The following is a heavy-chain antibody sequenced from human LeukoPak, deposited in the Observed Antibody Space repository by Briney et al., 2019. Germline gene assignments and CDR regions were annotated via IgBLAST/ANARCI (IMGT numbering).Heavy chain of an antibody. CDR1: GYTFTGYY. Sequence: GSSVKVSCKASGYTFTGYYMHWVRQAPGQGLEWMGWINPNSGGTNYAQKFQGWVTMTRDTSISTAYMELSRLRSDDTAVYYCARERWAVVQYGMDVWGQGTTVTVSS. J-gene: IGHJ6*02. V-gene: IGHV1-2*04. CDR2: INPNSGGT. D-gene: IGHD3-22*01. CDR3: ARERWAVVQYGMDV.